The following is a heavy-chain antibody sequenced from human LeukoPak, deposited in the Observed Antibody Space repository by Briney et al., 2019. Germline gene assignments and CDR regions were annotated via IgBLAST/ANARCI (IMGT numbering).Heavy chain of an antibody. J-gene: IGHJ5*02. CDR2: INPNSGGT. D-gene: IGHD2-2*01. CDR1: GYTFTGYY. CDR3: ARASVVVVPAAIRRWFDP. Sequence: ASVKVSCKASGYTFTGYYMYWVRQAPGQGLEWMGWINPNSGGTNYAQKFQGRVTMTRDTSISTAYMELSRLRSDDTAVYYCARASVVVVPAAIRRWFDPWGQGTLVTVSS. V-gene: IGHV1-2*02.